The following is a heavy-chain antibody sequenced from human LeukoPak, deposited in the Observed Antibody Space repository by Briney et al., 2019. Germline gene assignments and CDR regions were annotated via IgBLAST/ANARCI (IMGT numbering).Heavy chain of an antibody. CDR2: MNPNSGNT. D-gene: IGHD4-17*01. CDR3: ARGPFYDYGNLLDY. Sequence: ASVKVSCKASGYTFTSYDINWVRQATGQGLEWMGWMNPNSGNTGYAQKFQGRVTITRNTSISTAYMELSSLRSEDTAVYYCARGPFYDYGNLLDYWGQGTLVTVSS. V-gene: IGHV1-8*03. CDR1: GYTFTSYD. J-gene: IGHJ4*02.